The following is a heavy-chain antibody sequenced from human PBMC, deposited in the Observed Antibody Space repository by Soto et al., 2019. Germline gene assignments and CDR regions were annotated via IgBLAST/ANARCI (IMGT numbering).Heavy chain of an antibody. CDR1: GFTFSGYW. CDR2: IKQDGSEQ. Sequence: EVQLVESGGGLGQPGGSLRLSCAASGFTFSGYWMSWVRQAPGKGLEWVAIIKQDGSEQYYVDSVKGRFTISRDNAKDSLYLQMNSLGAEDTAVYYCARGYSWGTDYFDSWGQGTLVTVSS. J-gene: IGHJ4*02. D-gene: IGHD3-16*01. CDR3: ARGYSWGTDYFDS. V-gene: IGHV3-7*03.